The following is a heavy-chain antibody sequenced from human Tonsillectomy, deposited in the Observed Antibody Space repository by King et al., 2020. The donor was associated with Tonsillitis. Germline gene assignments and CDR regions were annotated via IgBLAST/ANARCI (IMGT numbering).Heavy chain of an antibody. Sequence: VQLVESGGGLVQPGGSLRLSCAASGFTFINYAMAWVRQAPGKGLEWVSSISGGGVRTYYADSVMGRFTISRDNSMNTLYLQMISLRAEDTAVYYCAKDFYSYDSSGAVDIWGQGTMVTVSS. CDR3: AKDFYSYDSSGAVDI. CDR2: ISGGGVRT. J-gene: IGHJ3*02. CDR1: GFTFINYA. V-gene: IGHV3-23*04. D-gene: IGHD3-22*01.